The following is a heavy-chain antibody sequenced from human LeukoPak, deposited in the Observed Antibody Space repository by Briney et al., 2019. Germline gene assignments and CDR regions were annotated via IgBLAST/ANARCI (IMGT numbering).Heavy chain of an antibody. J-gene: IGHJ4*02. CDR2: INHSGST. CDR3: ARSIRGYSYGYFDY. D-gene: IGHD5-18*01. V-gene: IGHV4-34*01. CDR1: GGSFSGYY. Sequence: SENLSLTCAVYGGSFSGYYWSWIRQPPGKGLEWIGEINHSGSTNYNPSLKSRVTISVDTSKNQFSLKLSSVTAADTAVYYCARSIRGYSYGYFDYWGQGTLVTVSS.